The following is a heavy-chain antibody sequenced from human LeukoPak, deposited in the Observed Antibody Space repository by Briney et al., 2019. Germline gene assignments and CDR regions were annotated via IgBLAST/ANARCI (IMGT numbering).Heavy chain of an antibody. CDR3: ARGASYSSSWLTYFDY. CDR2: ISSSGSTI. J-gene: IGHJ4*02. Sequence: GGSLRLSCAASGFTFSDYYMSWIRQAPGKGLEWVSYISSSGSTIYYADSVKGRFTISRDNAKNSLYLQMNSQRAEDTAVYYCARGASYSSSWLTYFDYWGQGTLVTVSS. V-gene: IGHV3-11*01. CDR1: GFTFSDYY. D-gene: IGHD6-13*01.